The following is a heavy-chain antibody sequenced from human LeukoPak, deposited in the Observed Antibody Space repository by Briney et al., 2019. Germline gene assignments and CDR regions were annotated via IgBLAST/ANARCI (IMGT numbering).Heavy chain of an antibody. J-gene: IGHJ4*02. D-gene: IGHD6-19*01. CDR1: GGSISSYY. Sequence: SETLSLTCTVSGGSISSYYWSWIRQPPGKGLEWIGYIYYSGSTNYNPSLKSRVTISVATSKNQFSLKMSSVTAADTAVYYCARLSSVSSGYFDYWGQGTLVTVSS. CDR2: IYYSGST. V-gene: IGHV4-59*08. CDR3: ARLSSVSSGYFDY.